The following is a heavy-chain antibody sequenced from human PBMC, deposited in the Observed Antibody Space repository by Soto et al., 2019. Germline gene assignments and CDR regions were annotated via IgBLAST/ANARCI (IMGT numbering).Heavy chain of an antibody. CDR2: MPYDGSNK. V-gene: IGHV3-30-3*01. CDR1: GFTFNSYV. D-gene: IGHD3-22*01. CDR3: ARDGKKDYYDSSDYSYGGCFVY. J-gene: IGHJ4*02. Sequence: LRLYCAASGFTFNSYVIHWVRQAPGKGLEWVALMPYDGSNKYYADSVQGRFTISRDNSKNTLYLQMYSLRAEDTAVYYCARDGKKDYYDSSDYSYGGCFVYWGPATLLTV.